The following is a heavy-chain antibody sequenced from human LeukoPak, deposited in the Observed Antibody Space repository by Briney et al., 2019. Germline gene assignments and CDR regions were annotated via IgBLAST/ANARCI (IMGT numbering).Heavy chain of an antibody. Sequence: GGSLRLSCAASGFTLSNYAMSWVRQAPGKGLEWVSAISYSGGSTYYADSVKGRFTISRDNSKNTLYLQMNSLRVEDTAVYYCAKDTTISPYYFDYWGQGTLVTVSS. CDR1: GFTLSNYA. J-gene: IGHJ4*02. D-gene: IGHD1-1*01. CDR3: AKDTTISPYYFDY. CDR2: ISYSGGST. V-gene: IGHV3-23*01.